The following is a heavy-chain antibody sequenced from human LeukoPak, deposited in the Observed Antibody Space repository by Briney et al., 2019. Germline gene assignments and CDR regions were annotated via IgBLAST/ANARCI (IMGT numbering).Heavy chain of an antibody. CDR3: TREDRPFCPFAY. V-gene: IGHV4-4*02. J-gene: IGHJ4*02. D-gene: IGHD3-22*01. Sequence: SETLSLTCGVSGGSIDITNYWSWVRQAPGKGLEWIGEISHDGTTNYNPSLRSRVAMSLDRADNQFSLSLTSVTAADTAVYYCTREDRPFCPFAYWGQGVLVTVSS. CDR2: ISHDGTT. CDR1: GGSIDITNY.